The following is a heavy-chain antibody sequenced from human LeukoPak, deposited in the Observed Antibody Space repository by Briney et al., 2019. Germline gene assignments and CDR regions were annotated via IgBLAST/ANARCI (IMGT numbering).Heavy chain of an antibody. V-gene: IGHV4-34*01. CDR3: ARGWRYSSGWDFDY. J-gene: IGHJ4*02. Sequence: SETLSLTCAVYGGSFSGYYWSWIRQPPGKGLEWIGEINHSGSTNYNPSLKSRVTISVDTSKNQFSLKLSSVTAADTAVYYCARGWRYSSGWDFDYWGRGTLVTVSS. CDR2: INHSGST. CDR1: GGSFSGYY. D-gene: IGHD6-19*01.